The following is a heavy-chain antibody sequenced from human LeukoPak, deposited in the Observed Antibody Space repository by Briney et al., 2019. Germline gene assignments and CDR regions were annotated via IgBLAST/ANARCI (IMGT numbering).Heavy chain of an antibody. CDR2: IYYSGST. CDR3: ARDQQVPAAIAYGFDP. Sequence: SETLSLTCNVSGGSISSGGYYWSWIRQHPGKGLEWIGYIYYSGSTYYNPSLKSRVTISVDTSKNQFSLKLSSVTAADTAVYYCARDQQVPAAIAYGFDPWGQGTLVTVSS. V-gene: IGHV4-31*03. D-gene: IGHD2-2*02. CDR1: GGSISSGGYY. J-gene: IGHJ5*02.